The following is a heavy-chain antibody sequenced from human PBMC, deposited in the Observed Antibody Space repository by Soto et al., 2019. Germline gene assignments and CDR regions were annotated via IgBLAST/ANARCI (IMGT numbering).Heavy chain of an antibody. CDR3: ARAPLYGEYEPYAFDI. CDR2: ISSSSSYI. V-gene: IGHV3-21*01. J-gene: IGHJ3*02. D-gene: IGHD3-10*01. Sequence: GGSLRLSCAASGFTFSSYSMNWVRQAPGKGLEWVSSISSSSSYIYYADSVKGRFTISRDNAKNSLYLQMNSLRAEDTAVYYCARAPLYGEYEPYAFDIWGQGTMVTVSS. CDR1: GFTFSSYS.